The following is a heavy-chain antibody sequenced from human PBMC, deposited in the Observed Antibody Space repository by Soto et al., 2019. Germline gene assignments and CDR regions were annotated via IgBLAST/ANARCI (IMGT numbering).Heavy chain of an antibody. CDR3: AAYCSSISCTPFHGYS. CDR1: GGSVLNGGYY. D-gene: IGHD2-2*01. CDR2: IFFSGNT. Sequence: PSETLSLTCTVSGGSVLNGGYYWNWISQRSGACLEWIGKIFFSGNTHYSPALKSRLFISIDTSNNQFSLKLSSVTAEDTAVYYCAAYCSSISCTPFHGYSWGQGTLVTVAS. V-gene: IGHV4-31*03. J-gene: IGHJ4*02.